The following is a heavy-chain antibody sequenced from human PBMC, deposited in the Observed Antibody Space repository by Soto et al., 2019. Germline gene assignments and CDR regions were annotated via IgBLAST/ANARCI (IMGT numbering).Heavy chain of an antibody. Sequence: SETLSLTCTVSGGSISSYYWSWIRQPPGKGLEWIGYIYYSGSTNYNPSLKSRVTISVDTSKNQFSLKLSSVTAADTAVYYCARPAGGYPTNDAFDIWGQGTMVTVSS. CDR3: ARPAGGYPTNDAFDI. D-gene: IGHD5-18*01. V-gene: IGHV4-59*08. J-gene: IGHJ3*02. CDR1: GGSISSYY. CDR2: IYYSGST.